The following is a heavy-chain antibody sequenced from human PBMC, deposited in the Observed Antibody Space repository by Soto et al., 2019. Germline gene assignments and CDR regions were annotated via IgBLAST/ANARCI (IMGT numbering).Heavy chain of an antibody. D-gene: IGHD2-15*01. V-gene: IGHV4-31*03. CDR2: IYYSGTT. Sequence: PSETLSLTCTVSGGSISSGGYYWYWIRQHPGKGLEWIGYIYYSGTTYYNPSLKSRVTISVDTSKNQFSLKLSSVTAADTAVYYCAREVVGAKYMIDYWGQGTLVTVSS. J-gene: IGHJ4*02. CDR1: GGSISSGGYY. CDR3: AREVVGAKYMIDY.